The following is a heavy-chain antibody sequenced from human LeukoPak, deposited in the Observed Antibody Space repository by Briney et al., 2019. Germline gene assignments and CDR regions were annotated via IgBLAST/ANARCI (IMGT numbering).Heavy chain of an antibody. CDR3: ARVRPGTTPDY. D-gene: IGHD1-7*01. CDR2: ISAYNGNT. Sequence: ASVKVSFKASGYTFTIYGISWVRQAPGQGLEWMGWISAYNGNTNYAQKLQGRVTMTTDTSTSTAYMELRSLRSDDTAVYYCARVRPGTTPDYWGQGTLVTVSS. V-gene: IGHV1-18*01. CDR1: GYTFTIYG. J-gene: IGHJ4*02.